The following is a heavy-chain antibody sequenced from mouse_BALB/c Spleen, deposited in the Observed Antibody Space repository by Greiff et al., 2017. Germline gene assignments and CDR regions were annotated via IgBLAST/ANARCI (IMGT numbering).Heavy chain of an antibody. D-gene: IGHD2-3*01. CDR1: GFTFSNYW. CDR3: TSDGYLAY. V-gene: IGHV6-6*02. J-gene: IGHJ3*01. Sequence: EVKLVESGGGLVQPGGSMKLSCVASGFTFSNYWMNWVRQSPEKGLEWVAEIRLKSNNYATHYAESVKGRFTISRDDSKSSVYLQMNNLRAEDTGIYYCTSDGYLAYWGQGTLVTVSA. CDR2: IRLKSNNYAT.